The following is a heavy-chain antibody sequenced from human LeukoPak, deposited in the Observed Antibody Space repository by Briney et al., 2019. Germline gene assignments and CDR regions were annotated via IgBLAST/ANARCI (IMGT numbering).Heavy chain of an antibody. J-gene: IGHJ6*02. D-gene: IGHD2-2*01. V-gene: IGHV3-30-3*01. CDR3: AREYCSSTSCYYPNYYYYGMDV. Sequence: GGSLRLSCAAFGFTFSSYAMHWVRQAPGKGLEWVAVISYDGSNKYYADSVKGRFTISRDNSKNTLYRQMNSLRAEDTAVYYCAREYCSSTSCYYPNYYYYGMDVWGQGTTVTVSS. CDR1: GFTFSSYA. CDR2: ISYDGSNK.